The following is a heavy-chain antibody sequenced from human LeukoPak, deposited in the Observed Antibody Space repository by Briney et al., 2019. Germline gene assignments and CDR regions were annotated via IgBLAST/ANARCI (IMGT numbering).Heavy chain of an antibody. J-gene: IGHJ4*02. V-gene: IGHV4-34*01. Sequence: PSETLSLTCAVYGGSFSGYYWSWIRQPPGKGLEWIGEINHSGSTNYNPSLESRVTISVDTSKNQFSLRMSSVTAADTAVYYCARITVGATIYFDYWGQGILVTVSS. D-gene: IGHD1-26*01. CDR1: GGSFSGYY. CDR2: INHSGST. CDR3: ARITVGATIYFDY.